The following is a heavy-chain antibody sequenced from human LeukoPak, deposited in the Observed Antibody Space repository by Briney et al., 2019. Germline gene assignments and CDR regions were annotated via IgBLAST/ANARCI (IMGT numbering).Heavy chain of an antibody. V-gene: IGHV4-59*01. CDR2: IYSSGST. J-gene: IGHJ4*02. CDR3: ARTYGDYYFDY. CDR1: GGSISSYY. D-gene: IGHD4-17*01. Sequence: SETLSPTCTVSGGSISSYYWSWIRQPPRKGLEWIGYIYSSGSTSYKSSLKSRVTISVDTSKNQFSLRLSSVTAADTAVYYCARTYGDYYFDYWGQGTLVTVSS.